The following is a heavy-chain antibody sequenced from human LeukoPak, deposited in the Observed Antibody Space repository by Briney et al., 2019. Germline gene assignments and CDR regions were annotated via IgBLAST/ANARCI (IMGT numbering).Heavy chain of an antibody. J-gene: IGHJ5*02. Sequence: GESLMISCKASGYTFSTNWIGWVRQMPGKGLEWMGIIYPSDSDTRYSPSFQGQVTISADKSISTTYLQWSSLKASDTAMYYCARPSNSGYDHWGQGALVTVSS. V-gene: IGHV5-51*01. D-gene: IGHD5-12*01. CDR1: GYTFSTNW. CDR2: IYPSDSDT. CDR3: ARPSNSGYDH.